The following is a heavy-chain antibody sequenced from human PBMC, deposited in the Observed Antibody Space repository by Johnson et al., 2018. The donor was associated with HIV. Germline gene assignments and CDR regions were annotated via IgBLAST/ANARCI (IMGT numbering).Heavy chain of an antibody. Sequence: VQLVESGGALVQPGGSLRLSCAASGFTFSSHWMNWVRQAPGKGLEWVANIKEDGSEKKYVDSVKGRFTISRENAKTSLYLQMNSLRPEDTALYYCAKDINLEDAFDIWGQGTMVTVSS. V-gene: IGHV3-7*03. J-gene: IGHJ3*02. CDR2: IKEDGSEK. CDR1: GFTFSSHW. CDR3: AKDINLEDAFDI.